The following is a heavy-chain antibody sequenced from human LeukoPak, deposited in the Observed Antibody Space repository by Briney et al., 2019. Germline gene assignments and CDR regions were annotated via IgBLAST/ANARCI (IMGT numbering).Heavy chain of an antibody. Sequence: PGGSLRLSCAASGFTFSSYGMHWVRQAPGKGLEWVAFIRYDGSNKYYADSGKGRFTISRDNSKNKMYLQMNRLRAEDTAVYYCAKAGFYSGYDYFDYWGQGTLVTVSS. V-gene: IGHV3-30*02. D-gene: IGHD5-12*01. CDR2: IRYDGSNK. J-gene: IGHJ4*02. CDR3: AKAGFYSGYDYFDY. CDR1: GFTFSSYG.